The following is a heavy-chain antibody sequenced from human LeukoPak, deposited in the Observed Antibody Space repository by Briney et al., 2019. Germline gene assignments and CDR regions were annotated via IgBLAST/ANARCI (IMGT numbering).Heavy chain of an antibody. CDR2: ISGSGGST. CDR3: AKVAPIDYYDSSGYYPFDY. J-gene: IGHJ4*02. V-gene: IGHV3-23*01. Sequence: GGSLRLSCAASGFTFSSYAMSWVRQAPGKGLEWVSAISGSGGSTYYADSVKGRFTISRDSSKNTLYLQMNSLRAEDTAVYYCAKVAPIDYYDSSGYYPFDYWGQGTLVTVSS. CDR1: GFTFSSYA. D-gene: IGHD3-22*01.